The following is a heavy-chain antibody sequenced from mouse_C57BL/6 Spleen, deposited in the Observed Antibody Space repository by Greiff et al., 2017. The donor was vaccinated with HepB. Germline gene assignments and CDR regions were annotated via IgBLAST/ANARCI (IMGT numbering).Heavy chain of an antibody. D-gene: IGHD1-1*01. V-gene: IGHV1-82*01. CDR1: GYAFSSSW. CDR3: ARWTTVVARGWCFGV. J-gene: IGHJ1*03. Sequence: VQLQQSGPELVKPGASVKISCKASGYAFSSSWMNWVKQRPGKGLEWIGRIYPGDGDTNYNGKFKGKATLTADKASSTAYMQLSSLTSEDSAVYFCARWTTVVARGWCFGVWGTGTTVTVSS. CDR2: IYPGDGDT.